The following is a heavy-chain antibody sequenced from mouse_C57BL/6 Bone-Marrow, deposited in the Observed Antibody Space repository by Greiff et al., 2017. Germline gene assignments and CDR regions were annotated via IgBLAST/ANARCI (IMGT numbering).Heavy chain of an antibody. V-gene: IGHV5-9*01. CDR2: ISGGGGNT. CDR1: GFTFSSYT. J-gene: IGHJ2*01. Sequence: DVKLVESGGGLVKPGGSLKLSCAASGFTFSSYTMSWVRQTPGKRLAWVATISGGGGNTYYPDSVKGRFTISGDNARNTLYLQMSRLRSEDTALYYCARNGSKESYFDYWGQGTTLTVSS. CDR3: ARNGSKESYFDY. D-gene: IGHD1-1*01.